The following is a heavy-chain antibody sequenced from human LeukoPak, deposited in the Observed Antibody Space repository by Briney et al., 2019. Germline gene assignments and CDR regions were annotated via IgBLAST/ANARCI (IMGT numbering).Heavy chain of an antibody. CDR3: ARVSSVWTDLTLDY. CDR1: GYTFTSYY. Sequence: GASATVSCKASGYTFTSYYMHWLRQAPGQGREWMGIIYPSGGSTSYAQKFQGRVTMTRDTSTSTVYMELSSLRSEDTAVYYCARVSSVWTDLTLDYWGQGTLVTVSS. D-gene: IGHD3-22*01. V-gene: IGHV1-46*01. J-gene: IGHJ4*02. CDR2: IYPSGGST.